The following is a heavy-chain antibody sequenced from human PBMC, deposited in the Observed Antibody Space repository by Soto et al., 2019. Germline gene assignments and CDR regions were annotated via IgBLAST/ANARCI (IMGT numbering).Heavy chain of an antibody. CDR1: GGSISSGDYY. CDR3: SHPVLLGYCPGGSRYLSIDDSDR. V-gene: IGHV4-30-4*01. D-gene: IGHD2-15*01. J-gene: IGHJ3*02. CDR2: IYYSGST. Sequence: PSETLSLTCTVSGGSISSGDYYWSWIRQPPGKGLEWIGYIYYSGSTYYNPSLKSRVTISVDTSKNQFSLKLSSVTAADTAVYYCSHPVLLGYCPGGSRYLSIDDSDRWDPETM.